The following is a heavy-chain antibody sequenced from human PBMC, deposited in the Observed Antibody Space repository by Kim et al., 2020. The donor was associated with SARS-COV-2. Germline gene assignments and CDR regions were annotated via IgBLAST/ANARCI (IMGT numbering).Heavy chain of an antibody. CDR3: ATLGYCSSTSCYHDY. CDR1: GGSISSYY. CDR2: IYYSGST. V-gene: IGHV4-59*08. J-gene: IGHJ4*02. Sequence: SETLSLTCTVSGGSISSYYWSWVRQPPGKGLEWIGYIYYSGSTNYNPSHKSRVTISVDTSKNQFSLKLSSVTAADTAVYYCATLGYCSSTSCYHDYWGQGTLVTVSS. D-gene: IGHD2-2*01.